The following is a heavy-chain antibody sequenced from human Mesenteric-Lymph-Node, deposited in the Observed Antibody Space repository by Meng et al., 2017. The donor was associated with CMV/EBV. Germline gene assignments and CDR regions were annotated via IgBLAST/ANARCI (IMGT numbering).Heavy chain of an antibody. Sequence: SLKISCAASGFTFSSYAMSWVRQAPGKGLEWVSGITWNSGTIGYADSVKGRFTVSRDNAKNSLYLQMNSLRAEDTAVYYCGLPGWGQGTLVTVSS. V-gene: IGHV3-9*01. CDR1: GFTFSSYA. CDR3: GLPG. CDR2: ITWNSGTI. J-gene: IGHJ4*02.